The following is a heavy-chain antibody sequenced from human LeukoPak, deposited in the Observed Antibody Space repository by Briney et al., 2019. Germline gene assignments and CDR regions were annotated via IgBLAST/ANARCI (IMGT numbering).Heavy chain of an antibody. CDR1: GFIFSSYA. CDR3: AKYWGSGTPFDP. CDR2: ISGSGGST. D-gene: IGHD6-25*01. V-gene: IGHV3-23*01. J-gene: IGHJ5*02. Sequence: GGSLRLSCAASGFIFSSYAMSWVRQAPGKGLEWVSTISGSGGSTYYADSVKGRFTISRDNSKNTVYLQMNSLRAEDTAVYYCAKYWGSGTPFDPWGQGTLVTVSS.